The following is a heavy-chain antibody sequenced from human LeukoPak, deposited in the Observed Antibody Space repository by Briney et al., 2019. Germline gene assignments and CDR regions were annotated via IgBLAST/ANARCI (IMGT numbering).Heavy chain of an antibody. CDR2: MNPNSGNT. V-gene: IGHV1-8*01. CDR1: GYTFTSYD. Sequence: ASVKVSCKASGYTFTSYDINWVRQATGQGLEWMGWMNPNSGNTGYAQKFQGRVTMTRNTSISTAYMELSSLRSEDTAVYYCARQPLRYCTNGVCYTHDHWGQGTLVTVSS. J-gene: IGHJ4*02. D-gene: IGHD2-8*01. CDR3: ARQPLRYCTNGVCYTHDH.